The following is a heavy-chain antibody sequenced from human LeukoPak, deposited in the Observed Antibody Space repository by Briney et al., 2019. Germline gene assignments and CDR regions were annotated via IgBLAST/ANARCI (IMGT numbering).Heavy chain of an antibody. CDR2: IYYSGST. V-gene: IGHV4-59*08. CDR1: GGSISSYY. Sequence: SSETLSLTCTVSGGSISSYYWSWIRQPPGQGLEWIGYIYYSGSTKYNPSLKSRVNISVDTSKNQFSLKLSSVTAADTAVYYCARSYNWNYVGAFDIWGQGTMVTVSS. D-gene: IGHD1-7*01. J-gene: IGHJ3*02. CDR3: ARSYNWNYVGAFDI.